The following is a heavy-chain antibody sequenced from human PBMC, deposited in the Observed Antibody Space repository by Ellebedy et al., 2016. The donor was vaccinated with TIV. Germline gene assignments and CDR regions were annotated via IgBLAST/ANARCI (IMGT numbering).Heavy chain of an antibody. CDR3: ARDEGRLLIFFDY. CDR1: GYTFRNYG. CDR2: ISPYSGNT. D-gene: IGHD3/OR15-3a*01. Sequence: ASVKVSCKTSGYTFRNYGINWVRQVPGQGLEWMGWISPYSGNTNYAPSLQGRVTMTTDTSTSTAYMELTSLSSDDTALYYCARDEGRLLIFFDYWGQGTLVSVSS. J-gene: IGHJ4*02. V-gene: IGHV1-18*01.